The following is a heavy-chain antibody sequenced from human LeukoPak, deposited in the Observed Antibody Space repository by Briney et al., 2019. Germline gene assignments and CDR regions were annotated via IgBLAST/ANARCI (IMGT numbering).Heavy chain of an antibody. D-gene: IGHD1-26*01. CDR3: ARGVELADYYYYYYMDV. V-gene: IGHV3-66*01. CDR2: IYSGGSA. CDR1: GFDFNRYA. J-gene: IGHJ6*03. Sequence: GGSLRLSCAASGFDFNRYAMYWVRQAPGKGLEWVSVIYSGGSAYYADSVKGRFTISRDNSKNTLYLQMNSLRAEDTAVYYCARGVELADYYYYYYMDVWGKGTTVTVSS.